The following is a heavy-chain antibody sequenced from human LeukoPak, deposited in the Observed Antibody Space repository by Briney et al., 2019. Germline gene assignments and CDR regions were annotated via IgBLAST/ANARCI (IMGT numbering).Heavy chain of an antibody. V-gene: IGHV4-4*07. Sequence: SETLSLTCTVSGGSLSTYYWGWIRQPAGKGLEWIGRIYTSGSTNYNPSLKSRVTMSVDTSKNQFSLKLSSVTAADTAVYYCARSPIAAAGTFDYWGQGTLVTVSS. CDR1: GGSLSTYY. CDR2: IYTSGST. D-gene: IGHD6-13*01. CDR3: ARSPIAAAGTFDY. J-gene: IGHJ4*02.